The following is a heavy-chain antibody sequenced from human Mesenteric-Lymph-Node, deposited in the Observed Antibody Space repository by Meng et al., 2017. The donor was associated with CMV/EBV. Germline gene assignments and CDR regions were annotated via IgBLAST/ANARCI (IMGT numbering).Heavy chain of an antibody. Sequence: YTLTTYYIHWVRQAPGQGLEWMGIINPNGGSISYAQKFQGRVTMTRDTSTSTVYMELSSLRSEDTAVYYCARDIVVVPAAPGSWFDPWGQGTLVTVSS. D-gene: IGHD2-2*01. CDR3: ARDIVVVPAAPGSWFDP. V-gene: IGHV1-46*01. CDR2: INPNGGSI. CDR1: YTLTTYY. J-gene: IGHJ5*02.